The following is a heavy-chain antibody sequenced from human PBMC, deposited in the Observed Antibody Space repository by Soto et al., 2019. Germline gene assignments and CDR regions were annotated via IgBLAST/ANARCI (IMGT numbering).Heavy chain of an antibody. J-gene: IGHJ6*02. D-gene: IGHD2-2*01. CDR2: IWYDGSNK. Sequence: GGSLRLSCAASGFTFSSHGMHWVRQAPGKGLEWVAVIWYDGSNKYYADSVKGRFTISRDNSKNTLYLQMNSLRAEDTAVYYCARDEWCSSTSCYGMDVWGQGTTVTVSS. CDR3: ARDEWCSSTSCYGMDV. V-gene: IGHV3-33*01. CDR1: GFTFSSHG.